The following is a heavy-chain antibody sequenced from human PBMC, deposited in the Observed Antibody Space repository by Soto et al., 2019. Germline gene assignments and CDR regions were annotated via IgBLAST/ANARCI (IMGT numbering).Heavy chain of an antibody. CDR1: GYSFVYG. CDR2: ISYDGSNK. D-gene: IGHD2-8*01. Sequence: QVHLVESGGGVVQPGRSLRLSCAAGYSFVYGMHWVRQAPGKGLEWVSFISYDGSNKYYADSVKGRFTVSIDNSRNTVFLEMDRLRIEDTAVYYCAKAGGKVSTPFDPWGQGTLVTVSS. J-gene: IGHJ5*02. CDR3: AKAGGKVSTPFDP. V-gene: IGHV3-30*18.